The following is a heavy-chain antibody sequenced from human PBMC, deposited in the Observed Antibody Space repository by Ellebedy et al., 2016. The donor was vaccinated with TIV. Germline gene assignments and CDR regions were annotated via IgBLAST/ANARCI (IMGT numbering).Heavy chain of an antibody. D-gene: IGHD5-12*01. CDR1: GFTFSNHP. Sequence: GESLKISCAASGFTFSNHPMSWVRQAPGKGPEWVSTIASGGGTTYSADSVRGRFTISRDNAKNSLYLQMNSLRAEDTAVYYCARDRGYDTFDYWGQGILVTVSS. J-gene: IGHJ4*02. V-gene: IGHV3-23*01. CDR2: IASGGGTT. CDR3: ARDRGYDTFDY.